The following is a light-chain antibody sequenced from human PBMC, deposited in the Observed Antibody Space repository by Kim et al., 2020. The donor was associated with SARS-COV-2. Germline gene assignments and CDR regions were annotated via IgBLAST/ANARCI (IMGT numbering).Light chain of an antibody. CDR3: QKYNSAPWT. Sequence: SIGHIFTISRRASQDIDNSLAVSQQKPGKFPRVLIYASSTLQSGVPSRFSGSGSGTEFTLTIDSLQTEDVATYYCQKYNSAPWTFGPGTKVDIK. CDR2: ASS. J-gene: IGKJ1*01. CDR1: QDIDNS. V-gene: IGKV1-27*01.